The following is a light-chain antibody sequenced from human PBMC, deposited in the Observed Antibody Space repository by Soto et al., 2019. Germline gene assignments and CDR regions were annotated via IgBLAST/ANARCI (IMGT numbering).Light chain of an antibody. CDR1: QDIGTW. CDR2: VAS. Sequence: DIQLTQSPSSVSASVGDRVTITCRASQDIGTWLAWYQQKPGKAPKLLIYVASNLQSGVPSRFSGAGSGTDFNLTITSLQPEDFATYHCQQADSFPFPFGPGTKVYFK. CDR3: QQADSFPFP. V-gene: IGKV1-12*01. J-gene: IGKJ3*01.